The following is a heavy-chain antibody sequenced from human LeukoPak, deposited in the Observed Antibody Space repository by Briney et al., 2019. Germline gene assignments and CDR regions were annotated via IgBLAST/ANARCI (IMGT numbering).Heavy chain of an antibody. CDR2: IKQDGSEK. CDR3: ASWIPAGASDI. Sequence: GGSLRLSCAASGFTFSSYWMSWVRQAPGKGLEWVANIKQDGSEKYYVDSVKGRFTISRDNAKNSLYLRMNSLRAEDTAVYYCASWIPAGASDIWGQGTMVTVSS. V-gene: IGHV3-7*01. D-gene: IGHD1-1*01. CDR1: GFTFSSYW. J-gene: IGHJ3*02.